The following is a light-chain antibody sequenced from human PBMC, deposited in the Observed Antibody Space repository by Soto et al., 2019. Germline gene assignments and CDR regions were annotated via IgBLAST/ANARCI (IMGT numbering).Light chain of an antibody. CDR1: QSVSSS. J-gene: IGKJ5*01. V-gene: IGKV3-20*01. CDR3: QQYAGSPIT. CDR2: DAS. Sequence: EIVLTQSPGTLSLSPGERATLSCRASQSVSSSLAWYQQKPGLAPTLRISDASSRASGVPDRFTGGGSGTDFTLTIRRLEPEDFALYYCQQYAGSPITFGQGTRLEIK.